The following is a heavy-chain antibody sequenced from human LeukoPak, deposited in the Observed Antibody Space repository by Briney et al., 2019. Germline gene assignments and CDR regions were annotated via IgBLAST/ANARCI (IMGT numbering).Heavy chain of an antibody. CDR1: GYTFTSYD. D-gene: IGHD1-14*01. Sequence: ASVKVSCKASGYTFTSYDINWVRQATGQGLEWMGWMNPNSGNTGYAQKFQGRVTMTRNTSISTAYMELSSLRSEDTAVYYCARGPTTGTTGRYCYGMEVCGQASTLTGSS. V-gene: IGHV1-8*01. J-gene: IGHJ6*02. CDR3: ARGPTTGTTGRYCYGMEV. CDR2: MNPNSGNT.